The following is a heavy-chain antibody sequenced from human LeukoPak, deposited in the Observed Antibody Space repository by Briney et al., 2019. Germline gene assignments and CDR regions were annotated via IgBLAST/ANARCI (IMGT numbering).Heavy chain of an antibody. D-gene: IGHD1-14*01. V-gene: IGHV1-18*01. CDR2: ISALTGDT. CDR1: GYNFNDFG. Sequence: ASVKVSCKASGYNFNDFGVTWVRQARGKGLEWMGWISALTGDTNYAQKFQGRLTMTIDTSTDTAYMEMRSLRSDDTAVYYCAREATGRAFDPWGQRTLVVVSS. CDR3: AREATGRAFDP. J-gene: IGHJ5*02.